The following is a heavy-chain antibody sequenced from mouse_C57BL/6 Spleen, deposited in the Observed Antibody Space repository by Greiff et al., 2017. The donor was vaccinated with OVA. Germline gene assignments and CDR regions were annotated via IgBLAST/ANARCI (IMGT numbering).Heavy chain of an antibody. CDR3: ASEGITTDWYFDV. J-gene: IGHJ1*03. D-gene: IGHD1-1*01. CDR1: GYTFTSYW. Sequence: QVQLQQPGAELVKPGASVKMSCKASGYTFTSYWITWVKPRPGQGLEWIGDIYPGSGSTNYNEKFKSKATLTVDTSSSTAYMQLSSLTSEDSAVYYCASEGITTDWYFDVWGTGTTVTVSS. V-gene: IGHV1-55*01. CDR2: IYPGSGST.